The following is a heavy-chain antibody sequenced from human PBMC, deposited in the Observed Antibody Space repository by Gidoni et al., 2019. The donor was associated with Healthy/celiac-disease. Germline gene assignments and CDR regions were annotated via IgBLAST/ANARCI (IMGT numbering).Heavy chain of an antibody. J-gene: IGHJ6*02. CDR3: ARLERSIVVVVAALEMSYYYYGMDV. CDR2: IDPSDSYT. CDR1: GYSFTSYW. Sequence: EVQLVQSGAEVKKPGESLRISCKGSGYSFTSYWISWVRQMPGKGLEWMGRIDPSDSYTNYSPSFQGHVTISADKSISTAYLQWSSLKASDTAMYYCARLERSIVVVVAALEMSYYYYGMDVWGQGTTVTVSS. V-gene: IGHV5-10-1*03. D-gene: IGHD2-15*01.